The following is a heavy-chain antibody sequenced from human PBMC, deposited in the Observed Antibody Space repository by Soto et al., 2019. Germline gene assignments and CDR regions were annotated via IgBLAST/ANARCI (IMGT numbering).Heavy chain of an antibody. D-gene: IGHD2-2*01. V-gene: IGHV3-23*01. CDR1: GFTFSSYA. CDR3: AKVGLGYCSSTSCYETYYYYYGMDV. CDR2: ISGSGGST. J-gene: IGHJ6*02. Sequence: PGGSLRLSCAASGFTFSSYAMSWVRQAPGKGLEWVSAISGSGGSTYYADSVKGRFTISRDNSKNTLYLQMNSLRAEDTAVYYCAKVGLGYCSSTSCYETYYYYYGMDVWGQGTTVTVSS.